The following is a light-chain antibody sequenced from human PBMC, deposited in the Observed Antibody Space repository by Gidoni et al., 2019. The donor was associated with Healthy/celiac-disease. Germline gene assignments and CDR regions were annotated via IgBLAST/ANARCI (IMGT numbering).Light chain of an antibody. CDR1: QSVSSN. CDR3: QQYNNWPPWT. V-gene: IGKV3-15*01. Sequence: EIVMTQSPAPLSVSPGERATLSCRPSQSVSSNLAWYQQKPGQAPRLLISVASTRDTGIPARFSGSGSGTEFTLTISSLQYEDFAVYYCQQYNNWPPWTFXXXTKVEIK. CDR2: VAS. J-gene: IGKJ1*01.